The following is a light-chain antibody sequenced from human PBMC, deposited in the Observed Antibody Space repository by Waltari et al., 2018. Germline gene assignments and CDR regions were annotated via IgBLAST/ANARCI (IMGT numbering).Light chain of an antibody. CDR3: QQYKSHYRT. J-gene: IGKJ1*01. Sequence: DIQMTQSPSTLSASVGDTVTITCRASQTVSAWLAWYQQKPGNAPKLLIYKASNLKSGVPSRFSGSGSGTEFTLTISSLQPDDFATYYCQQYKSHYRTFGHGTRVEVK. V-gene: IGKV1-5*03. CDR1: QTVSAW. CDR2: KAS.